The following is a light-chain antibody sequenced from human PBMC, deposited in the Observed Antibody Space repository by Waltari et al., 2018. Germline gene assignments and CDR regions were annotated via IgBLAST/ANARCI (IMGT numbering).Light chain of an antibody. V-gene: IGLV1-44*01. CDR1: RSNIGPNT. Sequence: QSVLTQPPSASGTPGQGVTISCSGSRSNIGPNTVNWYQQLPGTAPKVLIYSNNQRPSGVPDRLSGSKSGTSASLAVSGLQSEDEGDYYGATWDDSLNGVVFGGGTKLTVL. CDR3: ATWDDSLNGVV. J-gene: IGLJ2*01. CDR2: SNN.